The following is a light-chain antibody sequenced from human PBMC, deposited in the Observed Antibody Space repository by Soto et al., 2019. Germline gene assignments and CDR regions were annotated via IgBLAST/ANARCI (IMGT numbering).Light chain of an antibody. V-gene: IGKV3-20*01. CDR3: QQYNNWPPET. CDR2: DAS. J-gene: IGKJ1*01. Sequence: EIVLTQSPGTLSLSTGERATLSCRASQSLSSSYLAWHQQKPGHAPRLLIYDASNRATGIPARFSGSGSGTDFTLTISRLEPEDFAVYYCQQYNNWPPETFGQGTKVAIK. CDR1: QSLSSSY.